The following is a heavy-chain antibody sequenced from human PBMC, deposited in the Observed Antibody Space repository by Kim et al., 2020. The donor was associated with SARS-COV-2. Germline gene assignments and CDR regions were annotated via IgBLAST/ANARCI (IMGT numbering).Heavy chain of an antibody. CDR2: INHSGST. D-gene: IGHD6-13*01. J-gene: IGHJ4*02. CDR1: GGSFSGYY. CDR3: ARAEGIAAAGKGLNY. V-gene: IGHV4-34*01. Sequence: SETLSLTCAVYGGSFSGYYWSWICQPPGKGLEWIGEINHSGSTNYNPSLKSRVTISVDTSKNQFSLKLSSVTAADTAVYYCARAEGIAAAGKGLNYWGQGTLVTVSS.